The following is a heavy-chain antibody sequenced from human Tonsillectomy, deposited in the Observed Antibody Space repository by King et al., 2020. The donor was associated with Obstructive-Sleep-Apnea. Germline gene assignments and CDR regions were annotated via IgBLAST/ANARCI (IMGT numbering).Heavy chain of an antibody. J-gene: IGHJ4*02. CDR2: ISFDGIHK. V-gene: IGHV3-30*04. CDR3: AARDNNLPGAYFDY. Sequence: VQLVESGGGVVQPGTSLRLSWAASGFIFKNYALNWVRQAPGKGSEWGAVISFDGIHKYYPDPVKGRLTLSRDDSKNTLSLQMNTLRTDDTAVYFCAARDNNLPGAYFDYWGRGTLVAVSS. D-gene: IGHD1/OR15-1a*01. CDR1: GFIFKNYA.